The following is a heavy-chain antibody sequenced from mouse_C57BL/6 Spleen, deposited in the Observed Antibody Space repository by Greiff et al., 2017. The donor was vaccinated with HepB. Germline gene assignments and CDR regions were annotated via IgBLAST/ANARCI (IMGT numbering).Heavy chain of an antibody. J-gene: IGHJ3*01. CDR1: GYTFTDYY. D-gene: IGHD2-3*01. CDR2: INPNNGGT. CDR3: ASPVDGYWFAY. Sequence: VQLQQSGPELVKPGASVKISCKASGYTFTDYYMNWVKQSHGKSLEWIGDINPNNGGTSYNQKFKGKATLTVDKSSSTAYMELSSLTSEDSAVYYCASPVDGYWFAYWGQGTLVTVSA. V-gene: IGHV1-26*01.